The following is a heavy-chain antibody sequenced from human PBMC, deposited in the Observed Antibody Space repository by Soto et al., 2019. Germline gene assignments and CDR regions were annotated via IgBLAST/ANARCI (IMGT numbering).Heavy chain of an antibody. CDR2: IYSGGST. J-gene: IGHJ6*02. CDR3: ARYSSSSFGYYGMDV. CDR1: GFTVSSNY. Sequence: GGSLRLSCAASGFTVSSNYMSWVRQAPGKGLEWVSVIYSGGSTYYADSVKGRFTISRDNSKNTLYLQMNSLRAEDTAVYYCARYSSSSFGYYGMDVWGQGTTVTVSS. D-gene: IGHD6-6*01. V-gene: IGHV3-53*01.